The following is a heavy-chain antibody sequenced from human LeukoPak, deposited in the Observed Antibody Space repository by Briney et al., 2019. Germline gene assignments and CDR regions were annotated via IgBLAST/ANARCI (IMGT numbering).Heavy chain of an antibody. CDR3: ARDCTSTSCFYGMDV. D-gene: IGHD2-2*01. CDR1: GYTFTSYS. V-gene: IGHV1-18*01. Sequence: ASVKVSCKASGYTFTSYSISWVRQAPGQGLEWMGWISAYTGNTNYAQKLQGRVTPTTDTSTSTAYMELRSLRSDDTAVYYCARDCTSTSCFYGMDVWGQGTTVTVSS. J-gene: IGHJ6*02. CDR2: ISAYTGNT.